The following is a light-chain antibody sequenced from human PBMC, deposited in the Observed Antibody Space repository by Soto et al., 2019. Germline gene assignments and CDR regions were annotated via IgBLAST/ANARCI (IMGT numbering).Light chain of an antibody. CDR1: QSIGNW. J-gene: IGKJ1*01. CDR3: QQYKSYPWT. V-gene: IGKV1-5*01. CDR2: DAS. Sequence: IRMTQSPSTQSASIGDRVTITCRASQSIGNWLAWYQQKPGRAPKFLMFDASSLESGVPSRFSGSGSATEFTLTISGLQPDDFATYHCQQYKSYPWTFGQGTKVDIK.